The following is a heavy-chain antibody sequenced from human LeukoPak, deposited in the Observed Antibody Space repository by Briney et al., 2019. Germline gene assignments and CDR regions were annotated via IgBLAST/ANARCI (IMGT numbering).Heavy chain of an antibody. CDR3: AREIAAAATRDFDY. V-gene: IGHV3-48*01. CDR1: GFTFSSYS. J-gene: IGHJ4*02. Sequence: GGSLRLSCAASGFTFSSYSMNWVRQAPGKGLEWLSYISSSSSTIYYADSVKGRFTISRDNAKNSLYLQMNSLRAEDTAVYYRAREIAAAATRDFDYWGQGTLVTVSS. D-gene: IGHD6-13*01. CDR2: ISSSSSTI.